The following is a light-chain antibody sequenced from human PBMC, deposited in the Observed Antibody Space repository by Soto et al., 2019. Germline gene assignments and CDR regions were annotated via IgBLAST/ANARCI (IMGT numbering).Light chain of an antibody. CDR1: QRVSND. V-gene: IGKV3-15*01. CDR3: QQRSNWPPIT. Sequence: EIVMTQSPATLSVSPGERATLSCRASQRVSNDFAWYQQKPGQAPRLLIYGASTRATGIPARFSGSGSGTEFTLTISSLQSEDFAVYYCQQRSNWPPITFGQGTRLEIK. J-gene: IGKJ5*01. CDR2: GAS.